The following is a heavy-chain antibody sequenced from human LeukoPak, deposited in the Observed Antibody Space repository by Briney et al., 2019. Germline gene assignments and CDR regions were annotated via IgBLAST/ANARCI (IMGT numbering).Heavy chain of an antibody. D-gene: IGHD6-19*01. Sequence: SVKVSCKASGYTFTGYYMHWVRQAPGQGLEWMGWINPNSGGTNYAQKFQGWVTMTRDTSISTAYMELSRLRSDDTAVYYCARENSSGWSGYFDYWGQGTLVTVSS. CDR3: ARENSSGWSGYFDY. CDR1: GYTFTGYY. V-gene: IGHV1-2*04. CDR2: INPNSGGT. J-gene: IGHJ4*02.